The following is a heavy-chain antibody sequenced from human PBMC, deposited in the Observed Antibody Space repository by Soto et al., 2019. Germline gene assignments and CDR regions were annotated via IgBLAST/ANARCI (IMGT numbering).Heavy chain of an antibody. CDR3: ARGRYGDY. CDR2: ISAHNGNT. CDR1: GYIFTTYG. D-gene: IGHD1-1*01. J-gene: IGHJ4*02. V-gene: IGHV1-18*01. Sequence: QVHLVQSGAEVKKPGASVKVSCKGSGYIFTTYGITWVRQAPGQGLEWMGWISAHNGNTNYAQKLQGRVTVTRDTSTSTAYMELRHLRSDDPAVYYCARGRYGDYWGQGALVTVSS.